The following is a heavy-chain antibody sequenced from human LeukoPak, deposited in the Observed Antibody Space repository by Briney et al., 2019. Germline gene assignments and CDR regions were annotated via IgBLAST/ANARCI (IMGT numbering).Heavy chain of an antibody. CDR3: ARRNNGYYFGWYYYFFDV. CDR2: INDSGNA. Sequence: PSETLSLTCSVSGDSISGYYWAWIRQPPGKGLECLGFINDSGNANYNPSLNGRVSFSVDTSKSQFSLRLSSVTAADTAVYSCARRNNGYYFGWYYYFFDVWGKGTTVTVSS. V-gene: IGHV4-59*08. J-gene: IGHJ6*03. CDR1: GDSISGYY. D-gene: IGHD2/OR15-2a*01.